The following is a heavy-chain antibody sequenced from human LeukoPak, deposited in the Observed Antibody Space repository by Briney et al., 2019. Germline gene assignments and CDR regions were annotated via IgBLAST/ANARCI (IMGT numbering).Heavy chain of an antibody. CDR2: IYYSGST. V-gene: IGHV4-39*01. J-gene: IGHJ4*02. CDR3: ARKNYDYVWGSYRPMGNYFDY. Sequence: SETLSLTCTVSGGSISSSSYYWGWIRQPPGKGLEWIGSIYYSGSTYYNPSLKSRVTISVDTSKNQFSLKLSSVTAADTAVYYCARKNYDYVWGSYRPMGNYFDYWGQGTLVTVSS. D-gene: IGHD3-16*02. CDR1: GGSISSSSYY.